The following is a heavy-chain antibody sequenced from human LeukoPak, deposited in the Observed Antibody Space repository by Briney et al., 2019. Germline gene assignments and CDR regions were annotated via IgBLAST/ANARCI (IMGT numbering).Heavy chain of an antibody. CDR2: INPSTGST. CDR1: GYTFTNYY. D-gene: IGHD1-1*01. J-gene: IGHJ6*03. Sequence: ASLKVSCKTSGYTFTNYYIQRGRHAPGQGLEWRGIINPSTGSTTYAQKFQGRVTMTRDMSTSTVYMEVSSLRSDDTAVYYCARETNYYYYYYMDVWGKGTTVTVSS. CDR3: ARETNYYYYYYMDV. V-gene: IGHV1-46*01.